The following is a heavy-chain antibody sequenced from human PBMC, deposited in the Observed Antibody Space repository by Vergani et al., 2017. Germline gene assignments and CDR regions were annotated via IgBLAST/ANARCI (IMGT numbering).Heavy chain of an antibody. V-gene: IGHV3-23*04. J-gene: IGHJ5*02. Sequence: EVQLVESGGGLVQPGGSLRLSCAASGFTFSSYSMNWVRQAPGKGLEWVSAISGSGGSTYYADSVKGRFTISRDNSKNTLYLQMNSLRAEDTAVYYCAKEIGHGSGSLSLNLYNWFDPWGQGTLVTVSS. CDR1: GFTFSSYS. CDR2: ISGSGGST. CDR3: AKEIGHGSGSLSLNLYNWFDP. D-gene: IGHD3-10*01.